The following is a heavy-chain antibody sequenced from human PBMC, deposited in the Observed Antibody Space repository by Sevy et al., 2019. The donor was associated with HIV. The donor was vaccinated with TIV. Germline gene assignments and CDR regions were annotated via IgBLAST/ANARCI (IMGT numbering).Heavy chain of an antibody. CDR1: GYTFTSYA. CDR3: ARDLGKTYYDFWSGYPSYYYYYGIDV. V-gene: IGHV7-4-1*02. J-gene: IGHJ6*02. D-gene: IGHD3-3*01. CDR2: INTNTGNP. Sequence: ASVKVCCKASGYTFTSYAMNWVRQAPGQGLEWMGWINTNTGNPTYAQGFTGRFVFSLDTSVSTAYLQISSLKAEDTAVYYCARDLGKTYYDFWSGYPSYYYYYGIDVRGQGTTVTVSS.